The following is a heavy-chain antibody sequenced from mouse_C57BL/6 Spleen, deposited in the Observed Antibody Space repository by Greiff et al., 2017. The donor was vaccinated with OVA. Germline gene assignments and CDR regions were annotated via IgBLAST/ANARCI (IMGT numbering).Heavy chain of an antibody. J-gene: IGHJ4*01. Sequence: QVQLQQSGAELVRPGASVKLSCKASGYTFTDYYINWVKQRPGQGLEWIARIYPGSGNTYYNEKFKGKATLTAEKSSSTAYMQLSSLTSEDSAVYFCASRADYGGDYYAMDYWGQGTSVTVSS. CDR2: IYPGSGNT. D-gene: IGHD2-4*01. V-gene: IGHV1-76*01. CDR1: GYTFTDYY. CDR3: ASRADYGGDYYAMDY.